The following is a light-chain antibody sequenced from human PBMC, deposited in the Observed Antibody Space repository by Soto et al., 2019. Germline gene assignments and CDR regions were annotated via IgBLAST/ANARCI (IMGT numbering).Light chain of an antibody. V-gene: IGLV1-40*01. J-gene: IGLJ3*02. CDR1: SSNIGAGYD. CDR2: GNS. Sequence: QSVLTQPPSVSGAPGQRVAISCTGSSSNIGAGYDVHWYQHLPGTAPKLLIYGNSNRPSGVPDRFSGSKSGSSASLSITGLQAEYEADYYCQSYDSSLSVSVFGGGTKLTVL. CDR3: QSYDSSLSVSV.